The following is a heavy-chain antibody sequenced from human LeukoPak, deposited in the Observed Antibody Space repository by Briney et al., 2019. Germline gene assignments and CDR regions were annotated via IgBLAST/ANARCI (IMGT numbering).Heavy chain of an antibody. CDR2: IIPILGIA. Sequence: ASVKVSCKASGGTFSSYAISWVRQAPGQGLEWMGRIIPILGIANYAQKFQARVTITADKSTSTAYMELSSLRSEDTAVYYCAREGYYDSSGTADYWGQGTLVTVSS. CDR3: AREGYYDSSGTADY. D-gene: IGHD3-22*01. V-gene: IGHV1-69*04. CDR1: GGTFSSYA. J-gene: IGHJ4*02.